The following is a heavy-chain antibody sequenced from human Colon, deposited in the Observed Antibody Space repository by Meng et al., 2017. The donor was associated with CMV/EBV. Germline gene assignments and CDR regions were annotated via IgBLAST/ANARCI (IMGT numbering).Heavy chain of an antibody. J-gene: IGHJ4*02. V-gene: IGHV3-48*03. D-gene: IGHD6-13*01. CDR1: GFTFSSYE. CDR2: ISSSGSTI. CDR3: ARGYSSSWSHEYFFDY. Sequence: GGSLRLSCAASGFTFSSYEMNWVRQAPGKGLEWVSYISSSGSTIYYADSVKGRFTISRDNAKSSLFLQMNSLRAEDTAVYYCARGYSSSWSHEYFFDYWGQGTLVTVSS.